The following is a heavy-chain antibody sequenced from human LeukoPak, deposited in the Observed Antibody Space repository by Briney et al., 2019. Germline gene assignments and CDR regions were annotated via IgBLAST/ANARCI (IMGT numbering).Heavy chain of an antibody. V-gene: IGHV5-51*01. CDR2: IYPGDSDT. CDR1: GNSFSNYW. J-gene: IGHJ4*02. Sequence: GESLKISCKGSGNSFSNYWIGWVRQMPGKGLEWMGIIYPGDSDTRYSPSFQGHVTISADKFTSTAYLQWTSLKASDTAMYYCARHKRPTAMEYWGQGTLVTVSS. D-gene: IGHD5-18*01. CDR3: ARHKRPTAMEY.